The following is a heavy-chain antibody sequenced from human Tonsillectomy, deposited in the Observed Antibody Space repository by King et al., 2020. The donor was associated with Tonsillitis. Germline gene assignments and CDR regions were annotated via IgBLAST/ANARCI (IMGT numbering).Heavy chain of an antibody. J-gene: IGHJ4*02. CDR2: ISGSGSHI. CDR3: TRDDGYFDTTGYYIEH. V-gene: IGHV3-21*01. D-gene: IGHD3-22*01. Sequence: QLVQSGGGLVKPGGSLRVSCAASGFTFSTYNMNWVRQAPGKGLEWVSSISGSGSHISYADSVKGRFTISRDNAKNSLYLQMNSLRVEDTAVYYCTRDDGYFDTTGYYIEHWGQGTLVTVSS. CDR1: GFTFSTYN.